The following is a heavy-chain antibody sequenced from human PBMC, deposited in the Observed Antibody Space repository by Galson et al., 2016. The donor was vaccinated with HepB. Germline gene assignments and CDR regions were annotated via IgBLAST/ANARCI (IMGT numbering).Heavy chain of an antibody. D-gene: IGHD3-16*01. Sequence: CAISGDSVSSNSVAWNWIRQSPSRGPEWLGRTYRRSTYYNDDTESVKGRITINTDTPKNQFSLQLNSVTPEDTAVYYCARGAHSTFDVWGQGTMVTVSS. CDR1: GDSVSSNSVA. CDR2: TYRRSTYYN. J-gene: IGHJ3*01. CDR3: ARGAHSTFDV. V-gene: IGHV6-1*01.